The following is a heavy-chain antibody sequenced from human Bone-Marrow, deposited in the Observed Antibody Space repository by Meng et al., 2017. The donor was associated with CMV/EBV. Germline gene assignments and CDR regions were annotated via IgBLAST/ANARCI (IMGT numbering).Heavy chain of an antibody. V-gene: IGHV4-34*01. CDR3: ARGTRDPYDILTGYYSFPLDY. J-gene: IGHJ4*02. CDR1: GGSFSGYY. D-gene: IGHD3-9*01. CDR2: INHSGST. Sequence: SETLSLTCAVYGGSFSGYYWSWIRQPPGKGLEWIGEINHSGSTNYNPSLKSRVTISVDTSKNQFSLKLSSVTAADTAVYYCARGTRDPYDILTGYYSFPLDYWGQGTLVTVSS.